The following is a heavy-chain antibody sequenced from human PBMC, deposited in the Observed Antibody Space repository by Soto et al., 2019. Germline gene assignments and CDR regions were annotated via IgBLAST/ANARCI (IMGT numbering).Heavy chain of an antibody. D-gene: IGHD2-15*01. CDR3: AREVGGGYCSGGSCHSDSGGDYYYGMDV. CDR2: INHSGST. V-gene: IGHV4-34*01. CDR1: GGSFSGYY. Sequence: QVQLQQWGAGLLKPSETLSLTCAVYGGSFSGYYWSWIRQPPGKGLEWIGEINHSGSTNYNPSLKSRLTISVDTSKNQFSLKLSSVTAADTAVYYCAREVGGGYCSGGSCHSDSGGDYYYGMDVWGQGTTVTVSS. J-gene: IGHJ6*02.